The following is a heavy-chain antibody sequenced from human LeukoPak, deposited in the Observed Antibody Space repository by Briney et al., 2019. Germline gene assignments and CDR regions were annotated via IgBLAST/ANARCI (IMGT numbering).Heavy chain of an antibody. D-gene: IGHD3-3*01. V-gene: IGHV4-34*01. CDR1: SGSFSGYY. CDR2: INHSGST. CDR3: ARHPDYDFWSGYYTAFWFDY. J-gene: IGHJ4*02. Sequence: SETLSLTCAVYSGSFSGYYWSWIRQPPGKGLEWIGEINHSGSTNYNPSLKSRVTISVDTSKNQFSLKLSSVTAADTAVYYCARHPDYDFWSGYYTAFWFDYWGQGTLVTVSS.